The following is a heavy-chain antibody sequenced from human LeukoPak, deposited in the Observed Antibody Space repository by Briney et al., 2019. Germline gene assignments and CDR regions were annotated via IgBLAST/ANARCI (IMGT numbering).Heavy chain of an antibody. CDR1: GFTFSSYA. Sequence: GGSLRLSCAASGFTFSSYAMSWVRQAPGKGLELVSAISGSGSDTEYADSVKGRFTISRDNSKTTLYLQMSSLRVEDTAVYYCAKCSATCYANAFDIWGQGTMVTVSS. D-gene: IGHD2-2*01. CDR3: AKCSATCYANAFDI. V-gene: IGHV3-23*01. CDR2: ISGSGSDT. J-gene: IGHJ3*02.